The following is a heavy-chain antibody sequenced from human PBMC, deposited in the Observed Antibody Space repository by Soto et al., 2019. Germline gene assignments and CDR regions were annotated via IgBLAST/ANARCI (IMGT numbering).Heavy chain of an antibody. J-gene: IGHJ5*02. V-gene: IGHV5-51*01. Sequence: EVQLVQSGAEVRKPGESLKISCKGSGYSFTNYWIGWVRQMPGKGLEWMGIVYPADSDLRYSPSFQGRVTISADKSITTAYLQWSSLRASDTAMYYCVKPDNNGWYETWGQGTLVTVSS. CDR2: VYPADSDL. CDR1: GYSFTNYW. CDR3: VKPDNNGWYET. D-gene: IGHD1-20*01.